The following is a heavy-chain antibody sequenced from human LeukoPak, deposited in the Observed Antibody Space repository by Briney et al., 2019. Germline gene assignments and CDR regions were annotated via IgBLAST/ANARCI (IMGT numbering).Heavy chain of an antibody. V-gene: IGHV3-7*01. CDR2: IRQDGSEK. Sequence: GGSLRLSCAVSGFTFSSYWMNWVRQAPGKGLEWVADIRQDGSEKYYVDSVKGRFTISRDNAKNSLYLQMNSLRAEDTAVYYCAREFGYCSGGRCNAFDYWGQGTLVTVSS. J-gene: IGHJ4*02. CDR1: GFTFSSYW. D-gene: IGHD2-15*01. CDR3: AREFGYCSGGRCNAFDY.